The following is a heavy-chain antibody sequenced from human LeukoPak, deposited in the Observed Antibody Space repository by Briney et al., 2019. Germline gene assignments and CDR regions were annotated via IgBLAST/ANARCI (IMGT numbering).Heavy chain of an antibody. CDR3: ARVGVVVVASIDY. Sequence: PSETLSLTCSVSGDSIRSSNYYWGWIRQPPGKGLEWIGSIYYSGSTYYNPSLNSRVTISVDTSKNQFSLKVGSVTAADTAVYYCARVGVVVVASIDYWGQGTLVTVSS. CDR2: IYYSGST. J-gene: IGHJ4*02. V-gene: IGHV4-39*01. CDR1: GDSIRSSNYY. D-gene: IGHD2-15*01.